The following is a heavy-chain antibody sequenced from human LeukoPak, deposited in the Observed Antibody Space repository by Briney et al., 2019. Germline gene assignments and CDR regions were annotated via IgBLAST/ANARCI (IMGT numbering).Heavy chain of an antibody. J-gene: IGHJ4*02. CDR2: ISSSGSTI. CDR3: ARVAGTSGYSYGFPYFDY. Sequence: GGSLRLSCAASGFTFSSYEMNWVRQAPGKGLEWVSYISSSGSTIYYADSVKGRFTISRDNAKNSLYLQMYSLRAEDTAVYYCARVAGTSGYSYGFPYFDYWGQGTLVTVSS. D-gene: IGHD5-18*01. V-gene: IGHV3-48*03. CDR1: GFTFSSYE.